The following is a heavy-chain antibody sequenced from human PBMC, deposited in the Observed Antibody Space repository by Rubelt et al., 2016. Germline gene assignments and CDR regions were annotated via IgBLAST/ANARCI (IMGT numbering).Heavy chain of an antibody. CDR1: GGSFIGYY. CDR3: AGDDGGNSAVA. J-gene: IGHJ5*02. D-gene: IGHD4-23*01. Sequence: QVQLQQWGAGLLKPSETLSLTCAVYGGSFIGYYWSWIRQPPGKGLEWIGEINHRGSTNYNPSLKSRVTISVDTSMNHSFLITASVTAADTAVYYCAGDDGGNSAVAWGRGTLITVSS. V-gene: IGHV4-34*01. CDR2: INHRGST.